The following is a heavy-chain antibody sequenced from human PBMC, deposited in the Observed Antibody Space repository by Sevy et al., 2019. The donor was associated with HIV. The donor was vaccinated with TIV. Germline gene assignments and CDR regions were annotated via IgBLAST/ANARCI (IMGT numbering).Heavy chain of an antibody. CDR1: GFTFSSYA. V-gene: IGHV3-30-3*01. CDR2: ISYDGSNK. D-gene: IGHD5-12*01. J-gene: IGHJ2*01. Sequence: GGSLRLSCAASGFTFSSYAMHWVRQAPGKGLEWVAVISYDGSNKYYADSMKGRFTISRDNSKNTLYLQMNSLRAEDTAVYYCARVEEGMATIVYWYFDLWGRGTLVTVSS. CDR3: ARVEEGMATIVYWYFDL.